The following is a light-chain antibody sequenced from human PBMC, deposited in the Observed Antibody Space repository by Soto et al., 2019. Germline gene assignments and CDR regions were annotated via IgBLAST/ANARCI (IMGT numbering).Light chain of an antibody. CDR1: QSVRSN. J-gene: IGKJ4*01. CDR3: QHYDIWPLT. Sequence: EILMTQSPATLSVSPGERATLSCGASQSVRSNLAWHQQKPGQAPRLLIYAASTRATGVPARFSGSGSGTEFTLTISDLQSEDFAVYFCQHYDIWPLTFGGGTKVDIK. V-gene: IGKV3-15*01. CDR2: AAS.